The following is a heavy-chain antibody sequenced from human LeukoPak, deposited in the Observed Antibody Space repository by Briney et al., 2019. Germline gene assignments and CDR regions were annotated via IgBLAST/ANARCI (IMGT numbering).Heavy chain of an antibody. CDR3: ARRTAAMGKYYFDY. Sequence: SETLSLTCTVSGGSISSYYWSWIRQPPGKGLEWIGYIYYSGSTYYNPSLKSRVTISVDASKNQFSLKLSSVTAADTAVYYCARRTAAMGKYYFDYWGQGTLVTVSS. D-gene: IGHD5-18*01. V-gene: IGHV4-59*04. CDR1: GGSISSYY. J-gene: IGHJ4*02. CDR2: IYYSGST.